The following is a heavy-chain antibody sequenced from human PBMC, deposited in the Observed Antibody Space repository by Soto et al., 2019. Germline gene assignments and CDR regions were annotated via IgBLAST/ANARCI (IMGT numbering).Heavy chain of an antibody. CDR2: IYYSGST. J-gene: IGHJ3*02. V-gene: IGHV4-30-4*01. CDR1: GGSISSGDYY. CDR3: ARQPVDIPDNDAFDI. Sequence: QVQLQEPGPGLVKPSQTLSLTCTVSGGSISSGDYYWCWIRQPPGKGLEWIGYIYYSGSTYYNPSLKSRVTISVDTSKNQFPLKLSSVTAADTAVYYCARQPVDIPDNDAFDIWGQGTMVTVSS. D-gene: IGHD2-2*01.